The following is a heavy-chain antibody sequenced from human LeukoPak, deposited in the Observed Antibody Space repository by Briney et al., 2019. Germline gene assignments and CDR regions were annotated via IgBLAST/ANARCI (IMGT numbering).Heavy chain of an antibody. CDR3: ALGGFGQFDY. CDR2: IYHSGDT. D-gene: IGHD3-10*01. J-gene: IGHJ4*02. CDR1: GYSLSSGYY. Sequence: SETLSLTCTVSGYSLSSGYYWGWIRQPPGKGLEWIGSIYHSGDTHYNPSLKSRVAISVDTSKNQFSLKLSSVTAADTAVYYCALGGFGQFDYWGQGTLVTVSS. V-gene: IGHV4-38-2*02.